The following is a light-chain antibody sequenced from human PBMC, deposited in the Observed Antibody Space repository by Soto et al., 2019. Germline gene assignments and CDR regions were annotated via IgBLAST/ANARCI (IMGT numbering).Light chain of an antibody. V-gene: IGLV3-1*01. CDR3: QAGDSSVV. CDR1: KLGHKY. Sequence: SYELTQPPSVSVSPGQTASITCSGDKLGHKYTCWYQQKPGQSPVLVIYQNNKRASGIPERFSGSNSGNTATLTISGTQAMDEADYYCQAGDSSVVFGGGTKLTVL. CDR2: QNN. J-gene: IGLJ2*01.